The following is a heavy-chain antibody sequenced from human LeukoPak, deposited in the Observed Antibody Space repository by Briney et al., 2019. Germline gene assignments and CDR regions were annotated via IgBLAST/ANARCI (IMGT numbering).Heavy chain of an antibody. CDR1: GYRFTNYW. CDR3: ASFEGIAARPYY. D-gene: IGHD6-6*01. CDR2: IYPGDSDT. Sequence: GESLKISCKGSGYRFTNYWIGWVRQMPGKGVEWMGIIYPGDSDTRYSPSFQGQVTISADKSISTAYLQWSSLKASDTAMCYCASFEGIAARPYYWGQGTLVTVSS. V-gene: IGHV5-51*01. J-gene: IGHJ4*02.